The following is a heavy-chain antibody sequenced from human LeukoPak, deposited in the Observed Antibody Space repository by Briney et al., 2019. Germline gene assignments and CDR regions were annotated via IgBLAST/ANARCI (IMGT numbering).Heavy chain of an antibody. J-gene: IGHJ4*02. Sequence: PGGSLRLSCAASGFTFNTYAMSWVRQAPGKGLEWVSDISGSGGSTYYADSVKGRFIISRDNSKNTLYLQMNSLRAEDTAVYYCAKLKTSDYWGQGTLVTVSS. V-gene: IGHV3-23*01. CDR3: AKLKTSDY. CDR2: ISGSGGST. CDR1: GFTFNTYA.